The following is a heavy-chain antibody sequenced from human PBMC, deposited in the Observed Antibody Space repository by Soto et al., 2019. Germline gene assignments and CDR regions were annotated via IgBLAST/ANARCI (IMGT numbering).Heavy chain of an antibody. CDR3: ARVGGVAARTFDY. CDR1: GVSISPFY. V-gene: IGHV4-59*01. Sequence: ETLALSCPVSGVSISPFYWSWVRQPPGKGLEWIGYLYYSGNTNYNPSLKSRVTISVDASKNQVSLRLTSVTAADKAVYYCARVGGVAARTFDYWGQGTVVTVSS. CDR2: LYYSGNT. J-gene: IGHJ4*02. D-gene: IGHD2-15*01.